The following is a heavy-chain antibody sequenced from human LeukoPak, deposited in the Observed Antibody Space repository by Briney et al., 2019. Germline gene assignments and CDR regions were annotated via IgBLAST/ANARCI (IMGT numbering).Heavy chain of an antibody. D-gene: IGHD6-19*01. CDR1: GFTFRSHG. J-gene: IGHJ4*02. Sequence: GGSLRLSCAASGFTFRSHGMHWVRQAPGKGLEWVAVIWYDGTNKYYADSVKGRFTVSRDNSKNTLYLQMNSLRAEDTAVYYCARDRSVDYFDYWGQGILVTVSS. CDR2: IWYDGTNK. CDR3: ARDRSVDYFDY. V-gene: IGHV3-33*01.